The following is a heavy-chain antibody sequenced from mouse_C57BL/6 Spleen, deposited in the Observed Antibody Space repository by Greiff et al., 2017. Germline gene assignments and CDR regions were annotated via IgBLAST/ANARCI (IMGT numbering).Heavy chain of an antibody. CDR1: GYTFTSYW. V-gene: IGHV1-52*01. D-gene: IGHD3-3*01. Sequence: VKLQESGAELVRPGSSVKLSCKASGYTFTSYWMHWVKQRPIQGLEWIGNIDPSDSETHYNQKFKDKATLTVDKSSSTAYMQLSSLTSEDSAVYYCARRGLFYYAMDYWGQGTSVTVSS. CDR2: IDPSDSET. J-gene: IGHJ4*01. CDR3: ARRGLFYYAMDY.